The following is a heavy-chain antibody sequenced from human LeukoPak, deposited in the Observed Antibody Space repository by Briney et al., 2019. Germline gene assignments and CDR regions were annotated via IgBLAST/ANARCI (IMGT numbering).Heavy chain of an antibody. CDR1: GFTFSSYA. Sequence: PGGSLRLSCAASGFTFSSYAMSWVRQAPGKGLEWVSAISGSGGSTYYADSVKGRFTISRDNSKNTLYLQMNSLRAEGTAVYYCAKDLSLGDSSGYWGQGTLVTVSS. CDR2: ISGSGGST. CDR3: AKDLSLGDSSGY. J-gene: IGHJ4*02. V-gene: IGHV3-23*01. D-gene: IGHD3-22*01.